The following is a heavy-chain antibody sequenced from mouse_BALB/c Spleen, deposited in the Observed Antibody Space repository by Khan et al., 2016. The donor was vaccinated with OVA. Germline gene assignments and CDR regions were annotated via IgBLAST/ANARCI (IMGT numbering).Heavy chain of an antibody. CDR1: GFTFSTYG. Sequence: EVKLMESGGDLVKPEGSLKLSCAASGFTFSTYGMSWVRQTPDKRLEWVATISSGGSYTYYPDSVQGRFTISRANAKNTLYLQRSSLKTEVTALLYCARLAYYYYVEGFAYWGQGTLVTVSA. CDR3: ARLAYYYYVEGFAY. V-gene: IGHV5-6*01. CDR2: ISSGGSYT. D-gene: IGHD1-1*02. J-gene: IGHJ3*01.